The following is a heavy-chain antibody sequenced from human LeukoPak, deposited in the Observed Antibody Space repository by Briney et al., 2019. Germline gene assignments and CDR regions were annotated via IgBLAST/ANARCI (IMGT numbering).Heavy chain of an antibody. CDR1: GGSISSGGYY. D-gene: IGHD2-8*01. CDR3: ARGYCTNGVCYPPDAFDI. J-gene: IGHJ3*02. Sequence: PSETLSLTCTVSGGSISSGGYYWSWIRQHPGKGLEWIGYIYYSGSTYYNPSLKSRVTISVDTSKNQFSLKLSSVTAADTAVYYCARGYCTNGVCYPPDAFDIWGQGTMVTVSS. V-gene: IGHV4-31*03. CDR2: IYYSGST.